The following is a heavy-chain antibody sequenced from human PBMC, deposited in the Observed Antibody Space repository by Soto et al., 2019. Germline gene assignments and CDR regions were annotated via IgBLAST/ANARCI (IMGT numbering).Heavy chain of an antibody. CDR2: IYTSGST. Sequence: SETLALTCPVSGCSISSYYWSWIRQPAGKGLEWIGRIYTSGSTNYNPSLKSRVTMSVDTSKNQFSLKLSSVTAADTAVYYCASSSSKNRYFDYWGQGTLVTVSS. D-gene: IGHD6-6*01. J-gene: IGHJ4*02. V-gene: IGHV4-4*07. CDR1: GCSISSYY. CDR3: ASSSSKNRYFDY.